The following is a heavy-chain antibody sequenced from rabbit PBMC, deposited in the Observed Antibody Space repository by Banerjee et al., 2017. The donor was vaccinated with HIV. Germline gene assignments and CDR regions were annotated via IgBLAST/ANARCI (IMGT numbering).Heavy chain of an antibody. V-gene: IGHV1S45*01. CDR3: MRQSYGDNYYDL. Sequence: QEQLEESGGGLVKPEGSLTLTCTASGFSFSSTYWISWVRQAPGKGLEWIGCTYTGTNYLASWAKGRFTISKTSSTTVTLQMTSLTAADTATYFCMRQSYGDNYYDLWGPGTLVTVS. CDR2: TYTGTN. J-gene: IGHJ4*01. CDR1: GFSFSSTYW. D-gene: IGHD2-1*01.